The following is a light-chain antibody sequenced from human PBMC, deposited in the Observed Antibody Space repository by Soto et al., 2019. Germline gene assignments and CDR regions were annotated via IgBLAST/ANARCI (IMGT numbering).Light chain of an antibody. V-gene: IGKV3-20*01. J-gene: IGKJ4*01. CDR1: QSVSINY. CDR3: QQYDSSPLT. Sequence: EIVLTQSPGTLSLSPGERATLSCRASQSVSINYLAWYQQKAGQAPRLPIYGASNRATGIPDRFSGSGSGTDFTLTISRLEPEDFAVYYCQQYDSSPLTFGGGTKVEIK. CDR2: GAS.